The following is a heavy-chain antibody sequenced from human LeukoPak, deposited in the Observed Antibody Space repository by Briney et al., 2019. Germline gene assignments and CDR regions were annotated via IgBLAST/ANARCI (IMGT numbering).Heavy chain of an antibody. CDR3: AKDPGGVAVDY. CDR2: ISYDGSNK. D-gene: IGHD2-8*01. J-gene: IGHJ4*02. CDR1: GFTFSSYG. V-gene: IGHV3-30*18. Sequence: GGSLRLSCAASGFTFSSYGMHWVRQAPGKGLEWVAVISYDGSNKYYADSVKGRFTISRDNSKNTLYLQMNSLRAEDTAVYYCAKDPGGVAVDYWGQGTLVTVSS.